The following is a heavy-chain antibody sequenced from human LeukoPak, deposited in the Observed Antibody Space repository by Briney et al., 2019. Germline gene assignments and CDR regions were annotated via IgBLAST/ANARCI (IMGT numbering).Heavy chain of an antibody. V-gene: IGHV3-7*01. Sequence: APGXXXXWVANIKQDGSEKYYVDSVKGRFTISRDNAKNSLYLQMNSLRAEDTAVYYCARAQKEHDYAFDYWGQGTLVTVSS. CDR3: ARAQKEHDYAFDY. J-gene: IGHJ4*02. D-gene: IGHD4/OR15-4a*01. CDR2: IKQDGSEK.